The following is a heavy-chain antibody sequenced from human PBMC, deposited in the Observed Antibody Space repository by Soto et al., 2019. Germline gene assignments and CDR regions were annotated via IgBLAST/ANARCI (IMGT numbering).Heavy chain of an antibody. Sequence: GESLKISCKVSGISFDDNAISWVRQMPGKGLEWMGRISRDGSSSSYSPSFQGHVSIYADRTTTTAYLQWNNLKTSDTTMYYCARLGPWDGGQGTLVTVSS. CDR3: ARLGPWD. D-gene: IGHD6-25*01. CDR1: GISFDDNA. V-gene: IGHV5-10-1*01. J-gene: IGHJ4*02. CDR2: ISRDGSSS.